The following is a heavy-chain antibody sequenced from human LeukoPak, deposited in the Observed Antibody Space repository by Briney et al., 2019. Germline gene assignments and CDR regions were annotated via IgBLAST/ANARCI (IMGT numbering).Heavy chain of an antibody. CDR2: ISAYNGNT. CDR1: GYTFTSYG. V-gene: IGHV1-18*01. CDR3: ARDGSAGYNWNYGFDY. Sequence: ASVKVSCKASGYTFTSYGISWVRQAPGQGLEWMGWISAYNGNTNYAQKLQGRVTMTTDTSTSTAYMELSSLRSEDTAVYYCARDGSAGYNWNYGFDYWGQGTLVTVSS. J-gene: IGHJ4*02. D-gene: IGHD1-7*01.